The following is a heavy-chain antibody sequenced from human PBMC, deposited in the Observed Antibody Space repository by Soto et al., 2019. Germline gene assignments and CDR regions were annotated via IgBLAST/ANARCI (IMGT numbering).Heavy chain of an antibody. CDR1: GFTFSSYS. J-gene: IGHJ2*01. Sequence: GGSLRLSCAASGFTFSSYSMNWVRQAPGKGLEWVSYISSSGNTVYYADSVKGRFTFSRDNAKNSLYLQMNSLRDEDTAVYYCARSPQPTRGIHWYFDLWGRGILVTVSS. V-gene: IGHV3-48*02. D-gene: IGHD1-26*01. CDR2: ISSSGNTV. CDR3: ARSPQPTRGIHWYFDL.